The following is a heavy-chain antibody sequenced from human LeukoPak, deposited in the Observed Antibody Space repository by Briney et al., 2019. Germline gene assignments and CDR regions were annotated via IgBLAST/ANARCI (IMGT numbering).Heavy chain of an antibody. CDR1: GITLSNYG. CDR3: AKRGVVVRVILVGFHKEATYFDS. J-gene: IGHJ4*02. V-gene: IGHV3-23*01. CDR2: ISGSGGGT. D-gene: IGHD3-10*01. Sequence: GGSLRLSCAVSGITLSNYGVSWVRQAPGKGLEWVAGISGSGGGTNYADSVKGRFTISRDNPKNTLYLQMHSLRAEDTAVYFCAKRGVVVRVILVGFHKEATYFDSWGQGALVTVSS.